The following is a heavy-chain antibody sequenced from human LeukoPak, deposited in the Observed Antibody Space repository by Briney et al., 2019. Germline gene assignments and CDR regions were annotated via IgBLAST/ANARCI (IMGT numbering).Heavy chain of an antibody. D-gene: IGHD1-26*01. J-gene: IGHJ3*02. Sequence: ASVKVSCKASGYTFTSYGISWVRQAPGQGLEWMGWISAYNGNTNYAQKLQGRVTMTTDTSTSTAYMELRSLRSDDTAVYYCARDASVGATANYGTDAFDIRGQGTMVTVSS. V-gene: IGHV1-18*01. CDR2: ISAYNGNT. CDR3: ARDASVGATANYGTDAFDI. CDR1: GYTFTSYG.